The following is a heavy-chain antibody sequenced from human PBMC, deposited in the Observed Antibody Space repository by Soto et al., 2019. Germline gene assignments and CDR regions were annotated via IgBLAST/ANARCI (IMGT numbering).Heavy chain of an antibody. Sequence: EVQVVESGGGLVKPGGSRRLSCAASGFSFSNAWMSWVRQAPGKGLEWVARIKSKTDGGTPDYAAPVKGRFTISRDDSHATLYLQVNSLKTEDTAVYYCSTSANYYDTRRYRGYFDVWGRGTLVTVSS. V-gene: IGHV3-15*01. D-gene: IGHD3-22*01. CDR3: STSANYYDTRRYRGYFDV. J-gene: IGHJ2*01. CDR1: GFSFSNAW. CDR2: IKSKTDGGTP.